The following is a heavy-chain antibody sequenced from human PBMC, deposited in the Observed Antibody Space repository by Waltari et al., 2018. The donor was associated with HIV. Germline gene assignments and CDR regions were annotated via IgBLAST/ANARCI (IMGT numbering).Heavy chain of an antibody. CDR3: ARHSGYYDTRGDFVGAAHVFDI. V-gene: IGHV4-39*01. CDR1: GDSITSGSYY. J-gene: IGHJ3*02. D-gene: IGHD3-3*01. Sequence: QLQLQESGPGLVKPSETLSLTCTVSGDSITSGSYYWGWIRQSPGKGLEWIGSINYSGIKYNKPDLKSRVSTTVDTSQNQFSLKLTSVTAADTAVYYCARHSGYYDTRGDFVGAAHVFDIGGQGTMVTVSS. CDR2: INYSGIK.